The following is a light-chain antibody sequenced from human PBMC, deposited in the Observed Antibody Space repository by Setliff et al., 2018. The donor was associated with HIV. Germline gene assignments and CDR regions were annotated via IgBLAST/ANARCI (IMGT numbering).Light chain of an antibody. V-gene: IGLV2-14*03. CDR2: DVS. J-gene: IGLJ1*01. Sequence: QSALTQPASVSGSPGQSITIPCTGSISDIGSYNFVSWYQQHPGKAPNLIISDVSKRPSGVSDRFSGSKSGHTASLTISGLQAEDEADYYCSSYTTSSTDVFGIGTRSPS. CDR3: SSYTTSSTDV. CDR1: ISDIGSYNF.